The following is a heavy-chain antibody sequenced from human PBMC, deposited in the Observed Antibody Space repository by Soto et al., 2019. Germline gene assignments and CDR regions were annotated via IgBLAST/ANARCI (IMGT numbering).Heavy chain of an antibody. CDR3: AKRPGAGESDPYSWFDP. Sequence: GGSLRLSCAASGFTFSSYAMHWVRQAPGKGLEWVAAISYDGGNKYYADSVKGRFTISRDNSRNTLYLQMNSLRAEDTAVYYCAKRPGAGESDPYSWFDPWGQGTLVTVAS. CDR1: GFTFSSYA. V-gene: IGHV3-30-3*02. CDR2: ISYDGGNK. J-gene: IGHJ5*02. D-gene: IGHD6-19*01.